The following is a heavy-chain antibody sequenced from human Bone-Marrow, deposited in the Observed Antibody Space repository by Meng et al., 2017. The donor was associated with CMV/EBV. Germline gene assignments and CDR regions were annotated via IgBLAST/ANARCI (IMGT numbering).Heavy chain of an antibody. Sequence: ASVKVSCKASGYTFTSYYIHWVRQAPGQGLEWMGWINPKSGDANYAQNFQGRVSMTRDTSSNTAYMDLSRLRSDDTAVYYCARDIGPGSGWFFDYWGQGVLVTVSS. D-gene: IGHD6-19*01. J-gene: IGHJ4*02. CDR3: ARDIGPGSGWFFDY. V-gene: IGHV1-2*02. CDR2: INPKSGDA. CDR1: GYTFTSYY.